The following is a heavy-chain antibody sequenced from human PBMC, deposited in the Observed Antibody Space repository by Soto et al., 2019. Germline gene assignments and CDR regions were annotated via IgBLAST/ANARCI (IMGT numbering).Heavy chain of an antibody. CDR2: IYTSGST. CDR1: GGTISGYY. Sequence: SETLSLTCSVSGGTISGYYWTWIRQPAGKGLEWIGRIYTSGSTNYNPSLKSRVTMSVDTSKNQFSLKLSSVTAADTAVYYCARDPLSWNDSPAYWYYGMDVWGQGTTVTVSS. D-gene: IGHD1-1*01. J-gene: IGHJ6*02. V-gene: IGHV4-4*07. CDR3: ARDPLSWNDSPAYWYYGMDV.